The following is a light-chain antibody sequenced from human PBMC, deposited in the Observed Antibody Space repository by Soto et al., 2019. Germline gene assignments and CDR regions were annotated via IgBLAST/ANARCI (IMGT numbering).Light chain of an antibody. CDR2: GAS. J-gene: IGKJ1*01. CDR3: QQYNNWPRT. Sequence: EFVLTQSPGTLALSRGERATLSCRASQSVSGNLAWYQQRPGQAPRPLIYGASTRATGIPARFRGSGSGTEFTLTISSLQSEDFAVYYCQQYNNWPRTFGQGTKVDNK. CDR1: QSVSGN. V-gene: IGKV3D-15*01.